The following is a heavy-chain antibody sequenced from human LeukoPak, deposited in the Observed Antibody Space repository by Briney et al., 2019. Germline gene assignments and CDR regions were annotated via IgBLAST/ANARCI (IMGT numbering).Heavy chain of an antibody. Sequence: GGSLRLSCAASGFTSSSYAMSWVRQAPGKGLEWVSAISASGGTTYYADSVKGRFTISRDNSENTLFLQMNSLRAEDTAVYYCAKEPREYCSSTSCPNWFDSWGQGTLVTVSS. CDR3: AKEPREYCSSTSCPNWFDS. CDR1: GFTSSSYA. V-gene: IGHV3-23*01. CDR2: ISASGGTT. J-gene: IGHJ5*01. D-gene: IGHD2-2*01.